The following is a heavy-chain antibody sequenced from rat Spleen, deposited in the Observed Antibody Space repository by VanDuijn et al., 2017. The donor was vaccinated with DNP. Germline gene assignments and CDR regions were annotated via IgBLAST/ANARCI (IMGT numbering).Heavy chain of an antibody. CDR2: IHTGSGGT. CDR3: ARRRLPYWYFDF. Sequence: QVQLQQSGAELAKPGSSVKISCKASGYTFTSSYMGWIKQTTGQGLEYIGYIHTGSGGTNYNEKFRGKATLTVDTSSNTAFMQLSSLTPDDSAVYYCARRRLPYWYFDFWGPGTMVTVSS. J-gene: IGHJ1*01. CDR1: GYTFTSSY. V-gene: IGHV1-43*01. D-gene: IGHD1-4*01.